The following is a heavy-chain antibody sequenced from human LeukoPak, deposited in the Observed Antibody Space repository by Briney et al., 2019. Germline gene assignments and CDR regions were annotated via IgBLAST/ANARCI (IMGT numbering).Heavy chain of an antibody. CDR1: GYTFTSYD. J-gene: IGHJ6*03. D-gene: IGHD4-23*01. V-gene: IGHV1-8*01. CDR2: MNTNSGNT. CDR3: ARGLSTVVTRYYYYYMDV. Sequence: ASVKVSCKASGYTFTSYDINWVRQATGQGLEWMGWMNTNSGNTGYAQKFQGRVTMTRNTSISTAYMELSSLRSEDTAVYYCARGLSTVVTRYYYYYMDVWGKGTTVTVSS.